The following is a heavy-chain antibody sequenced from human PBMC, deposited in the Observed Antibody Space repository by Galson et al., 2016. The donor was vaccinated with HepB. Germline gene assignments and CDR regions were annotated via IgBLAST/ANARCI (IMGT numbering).Heavy chain of an antibody. Sequence: ETLSLTCAVSGASINSSNWWTWVRQAPGKGLEWFGEIYHTGTSNNNPFLSSRFTLSVDKSRNQFSLNLTSVTAADTAVYYCARASIIPGARMIFDPWGQGTLVTVSS. CDR1: GASINSSNW. CDR3: ARASIIPGARMIFDP. CDR2: IYHTGTS. D-gene: IGHD2-2*01. V-gene: IGHV4-4*02. J-gene: IGHJ5*02.